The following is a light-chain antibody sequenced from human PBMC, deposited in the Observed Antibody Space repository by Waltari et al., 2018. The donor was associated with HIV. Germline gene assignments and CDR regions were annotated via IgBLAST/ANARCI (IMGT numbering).Light chain of an antibody. CDR2: SNN. J-gene: IGLJ3*02. CDR3: AAWDDSLNGWV. Sequence: QSVLTQPPSASGTPGQRVPISCSGSRSNIGSNTVTCYQQLPGTAPKLFIYSNNQRPSGVPDRFSGSKSGTSASLAISGLQSEDEADYYCAAWDDSLNGWVFGGGTKLTVV. CDR1: RSNIGSNT. V-gene: IGLV1-44*01.